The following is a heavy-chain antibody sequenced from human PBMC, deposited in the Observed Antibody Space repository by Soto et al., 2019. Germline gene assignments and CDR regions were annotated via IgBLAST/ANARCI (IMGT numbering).Heavy chain of an antibody. CDR1: EFSLSTFGMR. CDR3: VTSRDSPPSEK. J-gene: IGHJ1*01. D-gene: IGHD2-2*01. Sequence: SGPTLVNPTQTLTLTCTFSEFSLSTFGMRVGWIRQPPGKAMEWLALIYRKDDKRYRPSLKSRLTITKDTSKNLVVFKMTKMEPVDTAKYYGVTSRDSPPSEKGGKGTRVTVSS. V-gene: IGHV2-5*01. CDR2: IYRKDDK.